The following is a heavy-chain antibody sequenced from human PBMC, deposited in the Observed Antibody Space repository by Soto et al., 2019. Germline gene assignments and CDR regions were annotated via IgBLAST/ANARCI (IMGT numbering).Heavy chain of an antibody. CDR1: GFTFSSDA. CDR2: ISASGDP. Sequence: GGSLRLSCAASGFTFSSDAMSWVRQAPGQGLEWVSAISASGDPDYADSVKGRFTTSRENSKNTLYLQMNSLRAEDTAVYYCARVNYHDSSGYFWGQGTLVTVSS. D-gene: IGHD3-22*01. CDR3: ARVNYHDSSGYF. J-gene: IGHJ4*02. V-gene: IGHV3-23*01.